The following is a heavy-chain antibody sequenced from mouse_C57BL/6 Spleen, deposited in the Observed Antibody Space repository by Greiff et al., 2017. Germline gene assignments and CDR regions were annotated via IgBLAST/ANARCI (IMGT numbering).Heavy chain of an antibody. D-gene: IGHD1-1*01. CDR2: IYPRSGNT. J-gene: IGHJ1*03. Sequence: QVQLKQSGAELARPGASVKLSCKASGYTFTSYGISWVKQRTGQGLEWIGEIYPRSGNTYYNEKFKGKATLTADQSSSPAYMELRRLTSDDAAVYFCARSSGSSYYWYFDVWGTGTTVTVSS. V-gene: IGHV1-81*01. CDR1: GYTFTSYG. CDR3: ARSSGSSYYWYFDV.